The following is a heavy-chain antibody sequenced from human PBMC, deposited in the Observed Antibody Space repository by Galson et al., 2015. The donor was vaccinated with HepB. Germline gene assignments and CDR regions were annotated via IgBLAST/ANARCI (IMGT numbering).Heavy chain of an antibody. D-gene: IGHD3-22*01. V-gene: IGHV3-48*01. J-gene: IGHJ6*02. CDR2: ISSSSSTI. Sequence: SLRLSCAASGFTFSSYSMNWVRQAPGKGLEWVSYISSSSSTIYYADSVKGRFTISRDNAKNSLYLQMNSLRAEDTAVYYCARVDFYCYDSSGYPPAGGMDVWGQGTTVTVSS. CDR3: ARVDFYCYDSSGYPPAGGMDV. CDR1: GFTFSSYS.